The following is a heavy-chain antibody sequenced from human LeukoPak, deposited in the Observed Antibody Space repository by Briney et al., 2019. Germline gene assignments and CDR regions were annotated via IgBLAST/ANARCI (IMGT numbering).Heavy chain of an antibody. CDR1: GFTFSSYW. D-gene: IGHD2-15*01. V-gene: IGHV3-74*01. CDR3: IAFESGRYH. J-gene: IGHJ5*02. Sequence: GGSLRLSCAASGFTFSSYWMHWVRQTPGKGLIYISRINNDGSSANYADSVRGRFTISRDDSKNTLYLQINSLKTEDTAIYYCIAFESGRYHWGQGTLVTVSS. CDR2: INNDGSSA.